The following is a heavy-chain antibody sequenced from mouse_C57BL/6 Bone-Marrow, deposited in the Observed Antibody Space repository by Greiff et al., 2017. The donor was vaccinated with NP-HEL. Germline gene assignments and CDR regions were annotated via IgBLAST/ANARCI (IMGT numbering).Heavy chain of an antibody. D-gene: IGHD1-1*01. V-gene: IGHV1-66*01. Sequence: QVQLKESGPELVKPGASVKISCKASGYSFTSYYIHWVKQRPGQGLEWIGWIYPGSGNTKYNEKFKGKATLTADTSSSTAYMQLSSLTSEDSAVYYCARGYYGSSYHYAMDYWGQGTSVTVSS. J-gene: IGHJ4*01. CDR2: IYPGSGNT. CDR3: ARGYYGSSYHYAMDY. CDR1: GYSFTSYY.